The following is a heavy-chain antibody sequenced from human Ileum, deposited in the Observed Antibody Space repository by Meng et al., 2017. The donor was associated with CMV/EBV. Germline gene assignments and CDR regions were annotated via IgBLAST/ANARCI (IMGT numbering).Heavy chain of an antibody. CDR1: VRIRITY. J-gene: IGHJ4*02. V-gene: IGHV4-39*07. CDR3: ARVGAGGRGVMPDY. D-gene: IGHD3-16*01. Sequence: VRIRITYLARIRYPASMGLDLIWSVNYTEKTSNNPSPKIRGTISVDTSKNQFSLKMNSVTAADTAVYYCARVGAGGRGVMPDYWGQGTLVTVSS. CDR2: VNYTEKT.